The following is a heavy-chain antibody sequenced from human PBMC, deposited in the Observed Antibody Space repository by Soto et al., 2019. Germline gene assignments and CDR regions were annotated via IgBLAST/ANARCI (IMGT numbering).Heavy chain of an antibody. CDR2: IYYSGST. V-gene: IGHV4-39*01. D-gene: IGHD3-10*01. CDR1: GRSISSSSYY. Sequence: LSLTCTVSGRSISSSSYYWGWIRQPPGKGLEWIGSIYYSGSTYYNPSLKSRVTISVDTSKNQFSLKLSSVTAADTAVYYCARQRMGYYGSGSYGYYYGMDVWGQGTTVTVSS. CDR3: ARQRMGYYGSGSYGYYYGMDV. J-gene: IGHJ6*02.